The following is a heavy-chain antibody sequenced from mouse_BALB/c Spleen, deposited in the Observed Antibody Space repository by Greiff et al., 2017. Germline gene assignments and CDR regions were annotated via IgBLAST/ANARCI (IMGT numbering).Heavy chain of an antibody. J-gene: IGHJ3*01. D-gene: IGHD2-3*01. CDR2: ISSGGST. CDR3: ARGYYDGYYWFAY. V-gene: IGHV5-6-5*01. Sequence: EVMLVESGGGLVKPGGSLKLSCAASGFTFSSYAMSWVRQTPEKRLEWVASISSGGSTYYPDSVKGRFTISRDNARNILYLQMSSLRSEDTAMYYCARGYYDGYYWFAYWGQGTLVTVSA. CDR1: GFTFSSYA.